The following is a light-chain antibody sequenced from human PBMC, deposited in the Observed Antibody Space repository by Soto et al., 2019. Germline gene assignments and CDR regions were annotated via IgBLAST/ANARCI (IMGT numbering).Light chain of an antibody. Sequence: QSVLTQPPSVSGAPGQRVTISYTGSSSNIGAGYDVHWYQQLPGTAPKLLIYGNSNRPSGVPDRFSGSKSGTSASLAITGLQAEDEADYYCQSYDSSLSDWVFGGGTKVTVL. J-gene: IGLJ3*02. CDR2: GNS. V-gene: IGLV1-40*01. CDR3: QSYDSSLSDWV. CDR1: SSNIGAGYD.